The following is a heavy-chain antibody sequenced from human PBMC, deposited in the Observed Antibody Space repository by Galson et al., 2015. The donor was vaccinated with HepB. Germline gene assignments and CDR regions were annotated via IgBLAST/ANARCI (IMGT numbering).Heavy chain of an antibody. CDR1: GGTFSSYA. Sequence: SVKVSCKASGGTFSSYAISWVRQAPGQGLEWMGRIIPILGIANYAQKFQGRVTITADKSTSTAYMELSSLRSEDTAVYYCASDPDPQDIVGPGGFDYWGQGTLVTVSS. J-gene: IGHJ4*02. V-gene: IGHV1-69*04. CDR2: IIPILGIA. D-gene: IGHD2-15*01. CDR3: ASDPDPQDIVGPGGFDY.